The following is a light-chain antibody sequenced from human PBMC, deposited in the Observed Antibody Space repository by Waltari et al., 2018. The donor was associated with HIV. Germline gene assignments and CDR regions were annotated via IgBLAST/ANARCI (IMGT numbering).Light chain of an antibody. CDR1: PSVLYNSNSKNY. V-gene: IGKV4-1*01. Sequence: PSPGPLAGFPGEKATHQRKGSPSVLYNSNSKNYLSWYQQRPGQPPKLLIYWASTRESGVPDRFSGSASGTDFTLTISGLQAEDVAVYYCHQYYTTPWAFGQGTKVEIK. CDR2: WAS. CDR3: HQYYTTPWA. J-gene: IGKJ1*01.